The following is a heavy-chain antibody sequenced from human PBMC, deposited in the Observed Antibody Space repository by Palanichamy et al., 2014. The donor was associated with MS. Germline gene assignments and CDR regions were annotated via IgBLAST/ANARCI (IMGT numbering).Heavy chain of an antibody. V-gene: IGHV3-53*01. D-gene: IGHD5-18*01. J-gene: IGHJ6*02. CDR3: AKYRYSWLGSDMDV. CDR1: GFTVSSNY. Sequence: EVQLVEVWRRLGPAWGSLRLSCAASGFTVSSNYMSWVRQVPGRGLEWVSIIYSGGSTYYADSVKGRFSISRDNSKNTLYLQMNSLRAEDTAVYSCAKYRYSWLGSDMDVWGQGTTVTVSS. CDR2: IYSGGST.